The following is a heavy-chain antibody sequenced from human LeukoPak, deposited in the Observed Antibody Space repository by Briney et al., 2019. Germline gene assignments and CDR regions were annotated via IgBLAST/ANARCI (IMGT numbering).Heavy chain of an antibody. D-gene: IGHD6-25*01. J-gene: IGHJ4*02. V-gene: IGHV3-7*01. CDR2: IKEDASEE. CDR3: AIAAGWELGY. Sequence: GGSLRLSCAVSGFTSSRHWMGWVRQTPEKGLEWVANIKEDASEENYVDSVKGRFTISRDNAKNSLYLQMNSLRAEDTAVYYCAIAAGWELGYWGQGTLVTVPS. CDR1: GFTSSRHW.